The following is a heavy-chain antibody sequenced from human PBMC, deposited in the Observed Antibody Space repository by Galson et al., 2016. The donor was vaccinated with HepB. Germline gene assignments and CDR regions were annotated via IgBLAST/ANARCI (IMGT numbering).Heavy chain of an antibody. Sequence: TLSLTCSVSGGSISSPVHSWHWIRQRPGNGLEWIGYIYDSGSTNYTPSLMSRISISIDTSKMHFSLKLTSVTAADTAIYYCARGRDTYCSGGRCFSGNWFDSWGQGTLVTVSS. CDR3: ARGRDTYCSGGRCFSGNWFDS. CDR2: IYDSGST. J-gene: IGHJ5*01. D-gene: IGHD2-15*01. CDR1: GGSISSPVHS. V-gene: IGHV4-31*03.